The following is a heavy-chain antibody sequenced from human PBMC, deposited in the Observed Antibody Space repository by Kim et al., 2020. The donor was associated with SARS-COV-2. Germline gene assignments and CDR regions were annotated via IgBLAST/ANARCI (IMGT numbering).Heavy chain of an antibody. CDR3: AGSRDGYNFYVGALDI. J-gene: IGHJ3*02. D-gene: IGHD3-3*01. Sequence: GGSLRLSCAASGFTVSGAYMSWVRQVPGKGLEWVSVAYMGSSTEYAESVKGRFITSRDDSKNTLFLQMNSLRVEDTAVYYCAGSRDGYNFYVGALDIWGQGTMVTVSS. V-gene: IGHV3-66*01. CDR1: GFTVSGAY. CDR2: AYMGSST.